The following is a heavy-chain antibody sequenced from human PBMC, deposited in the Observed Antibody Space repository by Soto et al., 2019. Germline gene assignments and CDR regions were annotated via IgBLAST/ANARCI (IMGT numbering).Heavy chain of an antibody. V-gene: IGHV3-11*01. CDR2: ISGSGANV. CDR1: GFVFSDYY. CDR3: LRGFGPTVHTIFDY. D-gene: IGHD3-10*01. J-gene: IGHJ4*02. Sequence: QVPLVESGGDLVRPGGSLRLSCVASGFVFSDYYMTWIRQAPGKGLEWISYISGSGANVYYADSVKGRFTISRDNAKNSLYLEMGSLRADDTAVYYCLRGFGPTVHTIFDYWGQGTLVTVSS.